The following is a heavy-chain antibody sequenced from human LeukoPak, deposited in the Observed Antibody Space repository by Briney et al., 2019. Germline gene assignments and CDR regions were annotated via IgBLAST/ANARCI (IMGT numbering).Heavy chain of an antibody. J-gene: IGHJ4*02. V-gene: IGHV3-23*01. CDR3: AKDGSVVVPARHDY. D-gene: IGHD2-2*01. CDR2: ISGSGGSP. CDR1: GFTFSSYA. Sequence: GGSLTLSCAASGFTFSSYAMSWVRQAPGKGLEWVSAISGSGGSPYYADSVKGRFTISRDNSKNTLYLQMNSLRAEDTAVYYCAKDGSVVVPARHDYWGQGTLVTVSS.